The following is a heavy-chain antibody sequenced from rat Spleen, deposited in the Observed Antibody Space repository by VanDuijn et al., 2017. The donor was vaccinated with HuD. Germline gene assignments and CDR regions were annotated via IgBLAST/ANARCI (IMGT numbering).Heavy chain of an antibody. Sequence: VQLKESGPGPVQPSQTLSLTCTVSGFSLISYAVKCVRQPPGKGLEWRGGIWGDGSTNYNSALKSRLSISRDTSKSQVYLKMNSLQTEDTATYYCARADIGAIYTDGIWGQGTMVTVSS. CDR1: GFSLISYA. J-gene: IGHJ1*01. D-gene: IGHD1-2*01. V-gene: IGHV2-13*01. CDR3: ARADIGAIYTDGI. CDR2: IWGDGST.